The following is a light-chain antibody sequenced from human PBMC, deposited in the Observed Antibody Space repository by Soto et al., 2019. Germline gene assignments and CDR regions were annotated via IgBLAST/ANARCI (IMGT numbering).Light chain of an antibody. V-gene: IGKV1-5*01. Sequence: DIQMTQSPSTLSASVGDRVTITCRASQSISTWLAWYQQKPGKAPKLLIYDVSNLESGVPSRFSGSGSGTEFTLTISSLQPDDFAIYFCQQYNSYWTFGQGTKVEIK. J-gene: IGKJ1*01. CDR1: QSISTW. CDR2: DVS. CDR3: QQYNSYWT.